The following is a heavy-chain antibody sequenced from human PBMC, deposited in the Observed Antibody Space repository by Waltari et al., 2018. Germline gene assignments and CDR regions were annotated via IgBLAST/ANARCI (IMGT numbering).Heavy chain of an antibody. Sequence: QLRLQVSGPGLVKPSETLYLTGPVSGGSISSGGYYWGWIRQSPGKGLEWIGSIYYSGSTHYNPTLESRVTISGDTSKNQFSLKVSSVTAADTAVYYCARHWKRSGYRFDPWGQGTLVTVSS. D-gene: IGHD5-12*01. CDR2: IYYSGST. CDR3: ARHWKRSGYRFDP. CDR1: GGSISSGGYY. V-gene: IGHV4-39*01. J-gene: IGHJ5*02.